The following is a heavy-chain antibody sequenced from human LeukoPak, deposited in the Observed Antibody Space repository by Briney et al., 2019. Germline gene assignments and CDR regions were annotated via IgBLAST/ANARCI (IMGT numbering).Heavy chain of an antibody. D-gene: IGHD2-15*01. J-gene: IGHJ4*02. V-gene: IGHV4-61*02. Sequence: SQTLSLTCSVSGGSISSGSYYWSWIRQPAGKGLEWIGRIYTSGSTNYNPSLKSRVTISVDTSKNQFSLKLSSVTAADTAVYYCARDAGYCSGGSCLYFDYWGQGTLVTVSS. CDR3: ARDAGYCSGGSCLYFDY. CDR1: GGSISSGSYY. CDR2: IYTSGST.